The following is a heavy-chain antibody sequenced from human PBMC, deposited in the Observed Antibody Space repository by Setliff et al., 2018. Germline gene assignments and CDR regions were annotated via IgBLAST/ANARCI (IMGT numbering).Heavy chain of an antibody. CDR3: ASATLQRKFQSPRGLDV. J-gene: IGHJ6*02. CDR2: ISYDGSNK. Sequence: PGGSLRLSCAASGFTFSSYAMHWVRQAPGKGLEWVAVISYDGSNKYYADSVKGRFTISRDNSKNTLYLQMNSLRAEDTAVYYCASATLQRKFQSPRGLDVWGQGTTVTVSS. V-gene: IGHV3-30*04. D-gene: IGHD2-15*01. CDR1: GFTFSSYA.